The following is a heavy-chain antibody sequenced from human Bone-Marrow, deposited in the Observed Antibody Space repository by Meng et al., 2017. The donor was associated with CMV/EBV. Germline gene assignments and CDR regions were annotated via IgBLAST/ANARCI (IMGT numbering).Heavy chain of an antibody. D-gene: IGHD2-2*01. CDR2: IRYDGSNK. CDR1: GFTFSSYG. J-gene: IGHJ6*02. CDR3: ARWGPGTYCSSTSCEYYYGMDV. Sequence: GGSLRLSCAASGFTFSSYGMHWVRQAPGKGLEWVAFIRYDGSNKYYADSVKGRFTISRDNSKNTLYLQMNSLRAEDTAVYYCARWGPGTYCSSTSCEYYYGMDVWGQGTTATVSS. V-gene: IGHV3-30*02.